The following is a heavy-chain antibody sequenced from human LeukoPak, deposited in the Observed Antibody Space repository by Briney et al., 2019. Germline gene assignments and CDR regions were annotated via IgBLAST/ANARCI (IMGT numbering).Heavy chain of an antibody. CDR2: ISSSCSTI. CDR1: GFTFSSYE. V-gene: IGHV3-48*03. J-gene: IGHJ6*01. CDR3: AELGITMIGGV. D-gene: IGHD3-10*02. Sequence: PGGSLRLSCAASGFTFSSYEMNWVRQAPGKGLEWVSYISSSCSTIYYADSVKGRFTISRDNAKNSLYLQMNRLRAQETAVYYCAELGITMIGGVWGEGTTVTISS.